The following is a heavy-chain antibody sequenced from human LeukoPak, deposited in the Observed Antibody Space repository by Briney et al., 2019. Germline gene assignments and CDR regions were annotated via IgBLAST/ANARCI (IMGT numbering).Heavy chain of an antibody. Sequence: SVKVSCKASGGTFGSYAISWVRQAPGQGLEWMGRIIPIFGTANYAQKFQGRVTITTDESTSTAYMELSSLRSEDTAVYYCARSPPPSSGWYLDYYYYMDVWGKGTTVTVSS. CDR3: ARSPPPSSGWYLDYYYYMDV. J-gene: IGHJ6*03. CDR1: GGTFGSYA. D-gene: IGHD6-19*01. CDR2: IIPIFGTA. V-gene: IGHV1-69*05.